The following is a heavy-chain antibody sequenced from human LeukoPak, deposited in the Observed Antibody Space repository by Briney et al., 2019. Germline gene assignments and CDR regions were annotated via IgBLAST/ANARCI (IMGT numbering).Heavy chain of an antibody. CDR2: INTNTGNP. D-gene: IGHD3-10*01. J-gene: IGHJ4*02. CDR3: ARDPWFGELTTYYFDY. Sequence: ASVKVSCKASGYTFTSYAMNWVRQAPGQGPEWMGWINTNTGNPTYAQGFTGRFVFSLDTSVSTAYLQISSLKAEDTAVYYCARDPWFGELTTYYFDYWGQGTLVTVSS. CDR1: GYTFTSYA. V-gene: IGHV7-4-1*02.